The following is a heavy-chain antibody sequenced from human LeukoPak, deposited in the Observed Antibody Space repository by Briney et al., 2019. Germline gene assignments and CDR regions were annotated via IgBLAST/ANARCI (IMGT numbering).Heavy chain of an antibody. J-gene: IGHJ4*02. V-gene: IGHV3-23*01. CDR1: GFTFSSYA. D-gene: IGHD6-13*01. Sequence: GGSLRLSCAASGFTFSSYAMSWVRQAPGRGLEWVSAIGGSGDSTYYADSVKGRFTISRDNSKNTLYLQMNSLRAEDTAVYYCAKSPGIAAVGRFDCWGQGTLVTVSS. CDR3: AKSPGIAAVGRFDC. CDR2: IGGSGDST.